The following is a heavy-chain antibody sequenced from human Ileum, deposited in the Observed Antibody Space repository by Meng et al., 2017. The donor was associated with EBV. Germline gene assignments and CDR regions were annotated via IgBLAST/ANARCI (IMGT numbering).Heavy chain of an antibody. V-gene: IGHV4-4*02. J-gene: IGHJ4*02. CDR3: AAHIGNNYGPYDY. CDR1: GGSISSSHW. D-gene: IGHD5-18*01. CDR2: LFHSGST. Sequence: QGQLPASGPGLGMPSGPRSLPSAVSGGSISSSHWWSWVRQPPGKGLEWIGELFHSGSTNYNPSLKSRVTVSVDKSKNQFSLNLNSVTAADTALYYCAAHIGNNYGPYDYWGQGTLVTVSS.